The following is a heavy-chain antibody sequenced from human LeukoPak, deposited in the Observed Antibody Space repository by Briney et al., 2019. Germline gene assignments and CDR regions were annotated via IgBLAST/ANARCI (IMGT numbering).Heavy chain of an antibody. CDR1: GFTFSSYS. V-gene: IGHV3-21*01. CDR2: ISSSSSYI. D-gene: IGHD1-26*01. CDR3: AREAGGSYPFDY. Sequence: KPGGSLRLSCAASGFTFSSYSMNWVRQAPGKGLEWVSSISSSSSYIYYADSVKGRFTISRDNAKNSLYLQMNSPRAEDTAVYYCAREAGGSYPFDYWGQGALVTVSS. J-gene: IGHJ4*02.